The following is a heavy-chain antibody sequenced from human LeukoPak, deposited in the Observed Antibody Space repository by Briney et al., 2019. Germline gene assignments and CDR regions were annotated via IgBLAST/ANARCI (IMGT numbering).Heavy chain of an antibody. Sequence: PGGSLRLSCGASGVTFSNYWMSWVRQAPGRGLEWVANIKQDGSEEDYVDSVKGRFTISRDNAKNSLYLQMTNLRAEDTAIYYCAKLGGTARFDPWGQGTLVTVSS. CDR3: AKLGGTARFDP. CDR2: IKQDGSEE. V-gene: IGHV3-7*01. CDR1: GVTFSNYW. J-gene: IGHJ5*02. D-gene: IGHD1-7*01.